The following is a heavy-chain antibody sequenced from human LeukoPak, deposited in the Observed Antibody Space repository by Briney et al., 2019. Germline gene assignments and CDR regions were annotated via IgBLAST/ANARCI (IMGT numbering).Heavy chain of an antibody. J-gene: IGHJ4*02. V-gene: IGHV3-7*03. CDR1: GFTFSSYW. D-gene: IGHD3-22*01. CDR2: IKQDGSEK. Sequence: GGSLRLSCAASGFTFSSYWMSWVRQAPGKGLEWVANIKQDGSEKYYVDSVKGRFTISRDNSKNTLYLQMNSLRAEDTAVYYCAKSTIVVVIHYFDYWGQGTLVTVSS. CDR3: AKSTIVVVIHYFDY.